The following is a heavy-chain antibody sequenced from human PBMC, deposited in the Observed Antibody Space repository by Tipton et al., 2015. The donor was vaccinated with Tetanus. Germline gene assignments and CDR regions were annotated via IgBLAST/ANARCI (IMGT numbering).Heavy chain of an antibody. CDR1: GHNSRSYW. CDR3: ARHTSGSYHAPFDY. V-gene: IGHV5-51*01. CDR2: IYSGDSEA. J-gene: IGHJ4*02. D-gene: IGHD1-26*01. Sequence: QLVQSGAEVKKPGESLKMSCKISGHNSRSYWINWVRQMPGKGLEWMGIIYSGDSEATYSPSFQGQVTISLDKSISTAYLHWSSLKASDSAMYYCARHTSGSYHAPFDYWGQGTLVTVSS.